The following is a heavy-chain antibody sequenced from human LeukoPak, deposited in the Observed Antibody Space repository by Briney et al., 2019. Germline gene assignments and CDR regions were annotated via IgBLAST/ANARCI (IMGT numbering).Heavy chain of an antibody. CDR2: IYHSGST. D-gene: IGHD3-10*01. CDR1: GGSISSSYW. J-gene: IGHJ3*02. V-gene: IGHV4-4*02. CDR3: AREYGVI. Sequence: SETLSLTCGVSGGSISSSYWWSWVRQPPGKGLEWIGEIYHSGSTNYNPSLKSRVTISMDKSKNQFSLNLSSVTAADTAVYYCAREYGVIWGQGTMVTVSS.